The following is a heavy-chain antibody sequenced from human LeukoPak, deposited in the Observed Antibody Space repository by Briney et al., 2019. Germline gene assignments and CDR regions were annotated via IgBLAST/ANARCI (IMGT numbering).Heavy chain of an antibody. CDR3: AKFLPTHIVVANYYFDY. D-gene: IGHD2-21*01. J-gene: IGHJ4*02. Sequence: PGGSLRLSCAASGFTFSSYAMSWVRQAPGKGRGWVSSIIGGGGSTYYADSVKGRFTISRDNSKNTLYLQMNSLRAEDTAVYYCAKFLPTHIVVANYYFDYWGQGTLVTVSS. CDR2: IIGGGGST. V-gene: IGHV3-23*01. CDR1: GFTFSSYA.